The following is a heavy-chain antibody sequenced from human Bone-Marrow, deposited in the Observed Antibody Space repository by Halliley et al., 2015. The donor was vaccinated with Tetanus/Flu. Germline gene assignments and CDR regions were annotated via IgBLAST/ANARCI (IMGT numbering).Heavy chain of an antibody. J-gene: IGHJ6*02. CDR2: WFDDSDK. Sequence: WFDDSDKNYADSVKGRFPISRDDSKNPLYLQMDSLRAEDTAVYYCARDIVYYGPGTYYYQYGMDVWGQGTTVTVSS. V-gene: IGHV3-33*01. D-gene: IGHD3-10*01. CDR3: ARDIVYYGPGTYYYQYGMDV.